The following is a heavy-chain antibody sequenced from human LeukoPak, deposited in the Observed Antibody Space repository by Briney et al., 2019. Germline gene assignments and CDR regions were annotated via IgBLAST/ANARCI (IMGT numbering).Heavy chain of an antibody. CDR1: GFTFSNFE. CDR3: VTDRPGVMDFDF. J-gene: IGHJ4*02. V-gene: IGHV3-48*03. CDR2: IDTSATPM. D-gene: IGHD2-2*03. Sequence: GGSLRLSCAVSGFTFSNFEMNWVRQAPGKGVEWVSHIDTSATPMHYADSVKGRFIISRDNAKNSLFLQMNSLRAEDTAVCYCVTDRPGVMDFDFWGQGTLVTVSS.